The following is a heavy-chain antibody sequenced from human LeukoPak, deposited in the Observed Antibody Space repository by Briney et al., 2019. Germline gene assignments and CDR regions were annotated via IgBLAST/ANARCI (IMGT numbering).Heavy chain of an antibody. Sequence: GGSLRLSCAASGLTFSSYWMSWVRQAPGKGLEWVGRIKSKTDGGTTDYAAPVKGSFTISRDDSKNTLYLQMNSLKTEDTAMYYCTTIRGYSYAPGYWGQGTLVTVSS. J-gene: IGHJ4*02. V-gene: IGHV3-15*01. CDR2: IKSKTDGGTT. CDR3: TTIRGYSYAPGY. CDR1: GLTFSSYW. D-gene: IGHD5-18*01.